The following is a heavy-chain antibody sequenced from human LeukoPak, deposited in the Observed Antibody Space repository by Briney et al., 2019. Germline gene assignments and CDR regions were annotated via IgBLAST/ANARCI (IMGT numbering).Heavy chain of an antibody. V-gene: IGHV3-30-3*02. D-gene: IGHD1-26*01. J-gene: IGHJ6*03. CDR2: SS. CDR3: AKGRGWEASYYYYYMDV. Sequence: SSYYTDSVKGRFTISRDNSKNTLYLQMNSLRAEDTAVYYCAKGRGWEASYYYYYMDVWGKGTTVTISS.